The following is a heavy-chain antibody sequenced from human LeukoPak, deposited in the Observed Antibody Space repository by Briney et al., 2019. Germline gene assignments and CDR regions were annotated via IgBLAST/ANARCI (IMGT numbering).Heavy chain of an antibody. CDR1: GFTFSTYA. Sequence: PGGSLRLSCAASGFTFSTYAVNWVRHAPGKGLECVSAISSSCGTTYYADSVKGRFSISRDNSKTTLYLRMNSLRAEDTAIYYCAKDRNAWPTNFDSWGQGTLVTVSA. D-gene: IGHD5-24*01. V-gene: IGHV3-23*01. J-gene: IGHJ4*02. CDR2: ISSSCGTT. CDR3: AKDRNAWPTNFDS.